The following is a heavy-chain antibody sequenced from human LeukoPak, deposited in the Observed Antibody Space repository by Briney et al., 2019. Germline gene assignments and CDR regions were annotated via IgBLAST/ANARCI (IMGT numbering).Heavy chain of an antibody. Sequence: SETLSLTCTVSGGSISSYYWSWIRQPAGKGLEWIGRIYTSGSTNYNPSLKSRVTMSVDTSKNQFSLKLSSVTAADTAVYYCARVGGNGGPLRYFDWLASGGDAFDIWGQGTMVTVSS. J-gene: IGHJ3*02. CDR1: GGSISSYY. D-gene: IGHD3-9*01. V-gene: IGHV4-4*07. CDR3: ARVGGNGGPLRYFDWLASGGDAFDI. CDR2: IYTSGST.